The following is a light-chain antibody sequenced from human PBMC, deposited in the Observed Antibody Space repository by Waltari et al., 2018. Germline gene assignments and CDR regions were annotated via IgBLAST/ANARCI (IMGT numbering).Light chain of an antibody. Sequence: SYEMTQPPWVSMYPRQTARMTCSGELLAKKFASWFQQKAGQAPVLVIYEDSKRPSGIPEKFSGSSSGTVATLTISGAQLEDEADYYCYSTDNSGHGVFGGGTKVTVL. CDR1: LLAKKF. J-gene: IGLJ3*02. CDR2: EDS. CDR3: YSTDNSGHGV. V-gene: IGLV3-10*01.